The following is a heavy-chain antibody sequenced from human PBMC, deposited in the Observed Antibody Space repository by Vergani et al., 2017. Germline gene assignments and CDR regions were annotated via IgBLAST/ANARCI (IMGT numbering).Heavy chain of an antibody. Sequence: QVQLVQSGAEVKKPGSSVKVSCKASGGTFSSYAISWVRQAPGQGLEWMGGIIPIFGIANYAQKFQGRVTITADKSTSTAYMELSSLRSEDTAVYYCASALTGTYGLAWFDPWGQGTLVTVSS. J-gene: IGHJ5*02. CDR1: GGTFSSYA. V-gene: IGHV1-69*17. D-gene: IGHD3/OR15-3a*01. CDR2: IIPIFGIA. CDR3: ASALTGTYGLAWFDP.